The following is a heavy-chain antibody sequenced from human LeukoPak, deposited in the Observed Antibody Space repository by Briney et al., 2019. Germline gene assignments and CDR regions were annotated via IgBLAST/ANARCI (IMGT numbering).Heavy chain of an antibody. D-gene: IGHD6-19*01. CDR3: ARARSGWSPFGDY. V-gene: IGHV3-30-3*01. Sequence: GGSLGLSCAASGFTFSSYAMHWVRQAPGKGLEWVAVISYDGSNKYYADSVKGRFTISRDNSKNTLYLQMNSLRAEDTAVYYCARARSGWSPFGDYWGQGTLVTVSS. CDR2: ISYDGSNK. CDR1: GFTFSSYA. J-gene: IGHJ4*02.